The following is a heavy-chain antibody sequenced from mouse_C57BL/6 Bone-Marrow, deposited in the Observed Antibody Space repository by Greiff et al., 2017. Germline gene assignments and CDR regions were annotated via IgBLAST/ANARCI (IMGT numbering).Heavy chain of an antibody. J-gene: IGHJ3*01. CDR1: GYAFSSSW. D-gene: IGHD1-1*01. CDR3: ARSLITTVVEGFAY. V-gene: IGHV1-82*01. Sequence: VKLMESGPELVKPGASVKISCKASGYAFSSSWMNWVKQRPGKGLEWIGRIYPGDGDTNYNGKFKGKATLTADKSSSTAYMQLSSLTSEDSAVYFCARSLITTVVEGFAYWGQGTLVTVSA. CDR2: IYPGDGDT.